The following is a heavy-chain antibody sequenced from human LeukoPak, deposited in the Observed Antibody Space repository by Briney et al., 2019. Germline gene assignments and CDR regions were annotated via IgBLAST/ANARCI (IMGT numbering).Heavy chain of an antibody. V-gene: IGHV3-48*02. CDR2: TSSSSSST. CDR1: GFTFSSYS. CDR3: ARDVRPNSFDY. J-gene: IGHJ4*02. D-gene: IGHD5-24*01. Sequence: GGSLRLSCSASGFTFSSYSMNWVRQAPGKGLEWVSYTSSSSSSTYYADSVKGRFTISRDNAKNPLYLQMNSLRDEDTAVYYCARDVRPNSFDYWGQGTRVTVSS.